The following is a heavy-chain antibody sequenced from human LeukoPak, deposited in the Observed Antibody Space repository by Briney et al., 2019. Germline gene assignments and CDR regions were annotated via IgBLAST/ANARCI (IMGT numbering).Heavy chain of an antibody. CDR3: VRRRATSCCYTFDY. D-gene: IGHD2-2*01. J-gene: IGHJ4*02. Sequence: PGGSLRLSCAASGFTFSNYWMTWVRQSPGKGLEWVANIKQDGSEKYHVDSVKGRFTISRDNAKNSLYLQVNSLRAEDTAVYYCVRRRATSCCYTFDYWGQGTLVTVSS. CDR2: IKQDGSEK. V-gene: IGHV3-7*05. CDR1: GFTFSNYW.